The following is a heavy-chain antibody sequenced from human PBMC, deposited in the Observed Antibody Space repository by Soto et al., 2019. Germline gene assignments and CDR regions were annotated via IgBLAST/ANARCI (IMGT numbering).Heavy chain of an antibody. Sequence: EVQLLESGGGLVQPEGSLRLSCAASGFTFSSYAMSWVRQAPGKGLEWVSGISGGGGTTYYADSVKGRFTISRDNSKNTLYLQVNCLRAEDTAVYYCAKDQAAAGTISRYFQHWGQGTLVTVSS. J-gene: IGHJ1*01. CDR2: ISGGGGTT. V-gene: IGHV3-23*01. CDR3: AKDQAAAGTISRYFQH. CDR1: GFTFSSYA. D-gene: IGHD6-13*01.